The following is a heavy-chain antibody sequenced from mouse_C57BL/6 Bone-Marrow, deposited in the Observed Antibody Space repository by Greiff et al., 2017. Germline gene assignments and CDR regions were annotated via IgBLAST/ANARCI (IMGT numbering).Heavy chain of an antibody. CDR1: GYTFTSYW. J-gene: IGHJ4*01. V-gene: IGHV1-69*01. D-gene: IGHD2-4*01. Sequence: QVQLKQPGAELVMPGASVKLSCKASGYTFTSYWMHWVKQRPGQGLEWIGEIDPSDSYTNYNQKFKGKSTLTVDKSSSTAYMQLSSLTSEGSAVYYCARWDYEVYYAMDYWGQGTSVTVSS. CDR3: ARWDYEVYYAMDY. CDR2: IDPSDSYT.